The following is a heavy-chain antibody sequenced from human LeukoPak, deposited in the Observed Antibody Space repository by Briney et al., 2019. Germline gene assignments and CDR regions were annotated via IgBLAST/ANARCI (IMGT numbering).Heavy chain of an antibody. D-gene: IGHD5-18*01. CDR3: ARGGYSYGYGWTF. J-gene: IGHJ4*02. CDR1: GYTFTVYY. CDR2: INPSGGST. Sequence: ASVKVSCKASGYTFTVYYMHWVRQAPGQGLEWMGIINPSGGSTSYAQKFQGRVTMTRDTSTSTVYMELSSLRSVDTAVYYCARGGYSYGYGWTFWGQGTLVTVSS. V-gene: IGHV1-46*01.